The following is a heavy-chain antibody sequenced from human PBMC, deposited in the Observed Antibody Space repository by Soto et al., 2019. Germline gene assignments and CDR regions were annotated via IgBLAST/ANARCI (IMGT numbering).Heavy chain of an antibody. J-gene: IGHJ4*02. V-gene: IGHV1-3*01. CDR1: GYTFTSYA. D-gene: IGHD3-22*01. Sequence: ASVKVSCKASGYTFTSYAMHWVRPAPGQRLEWMGWINAGNGNTKYSQKFEDRVTMTTATSTNTVFLELRSLKSDDTAIYYCARDRLRGYDSSGFYSWGQGTMVTVSS. CDR2: INAGNGNT. CDR3: ARDRLRGYDSSGFYS.